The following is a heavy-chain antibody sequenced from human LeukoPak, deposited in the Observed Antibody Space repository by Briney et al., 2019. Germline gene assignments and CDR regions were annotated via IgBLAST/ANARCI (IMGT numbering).Heavy chain of an antibody. Sequence: GASLKVSCKASVYTFTTYGISWVRQAPGEGLEWMGWITAYNGNTHYAQKLPGRVTLTTDTSTSTAYMELRSLRSDDTAVYYCARGLALGSESSGYYYLPDYWGQGTLVTVSS. D-gene: IGHD3-22*01. CDR3: ARGLALGSESSGYYYLPDY. CDR2: ITAYNGNT. CDR1: VYTFTTYG. J-gene: IGHJ4*02. V-gene: IGHV1-18*01.